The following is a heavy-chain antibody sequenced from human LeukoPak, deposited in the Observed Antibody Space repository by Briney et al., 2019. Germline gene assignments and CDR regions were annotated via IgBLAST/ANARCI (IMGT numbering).Heavy chain of an antibody. J-gene: IGHJ4*02. CDR3: AGTVAGTYYFDY. CDR2: INHSGST. V-gene: IGHV4-34*01. Sequence: SETLSLTCAVYGGSFRGYYWSWIRQPPGKGLEWIGEINHSGSTNYNPSLKSRVTISVDTSKNQFSLKLSSVTAADTAVYYCAGTVAGTYYFDYWGQETLVTVSS. D-gene: IGHD6-19*01. CDR1: GGSFRGYY.